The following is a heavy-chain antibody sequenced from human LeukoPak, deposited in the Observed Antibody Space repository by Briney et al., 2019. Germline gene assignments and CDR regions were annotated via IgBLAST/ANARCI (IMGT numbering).Heavy chain of an antibody. CDR3: AKGNRPWKLLWSGFPPGY. J-gene: IGHJ4*02. D-gene: IGHD3-10*02. Sequence: GGSLRLSCAASAFTFSSYAMSWVRQAPGKGLEWVSAISGSGGSTYYADSVKGRFTISRDNSKNTLYLQMNSLRAEDTAVYYCAKGNRPWKLLWSGFPPGYWGQGTLVTVSS. CDR2: ISGSGGST. V-gene: IGHV3-23*01. CDR1: AFTFSSYA.